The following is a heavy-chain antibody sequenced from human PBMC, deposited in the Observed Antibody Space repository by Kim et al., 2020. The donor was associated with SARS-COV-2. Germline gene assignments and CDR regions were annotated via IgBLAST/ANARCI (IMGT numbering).Heavy chain of an antibody. CDR2: IYHSGST. CDR3: ARNAGAMITFGGVIVPNWFDP. CDR1: GYSISSGYY. Sequence: SETLSLTCTVSGYSISSGYYWGWIRQPPGKGLEWIGSIYHSGSTYYNPSLKSRVTISVDTSKNQFSLKLSSVTAADTAVYYCARNAGAMITFGGVIVPNWFDPWGQGTLVTVSS. J-gene: IGHJ5*02. V-gene: IGHV4-38-2*02. D-gene: IGHD3-16*02.